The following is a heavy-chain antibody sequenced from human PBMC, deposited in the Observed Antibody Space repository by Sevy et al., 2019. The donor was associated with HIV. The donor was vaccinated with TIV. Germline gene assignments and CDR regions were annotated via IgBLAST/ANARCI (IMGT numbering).Heavy chain of an antibody. CDR3: AKDFTGYNGMDV. CDR1: GITFSTSG. J-gene: IGHJ6*02. Sequence: GGSLRLSCVVSGITFSTSGMHWVRQAPGKGLEWVAVISYHGRDKFYADSVKGRSTISRDNSKNIRYLQMISLRAEDTAVYYWAKDFTGYNGMDVWGQGTMVTVSS. D-gene: IGHD3-9*01. V-gene: IGHV3-30*18. CDR2: ISYHGRDK.